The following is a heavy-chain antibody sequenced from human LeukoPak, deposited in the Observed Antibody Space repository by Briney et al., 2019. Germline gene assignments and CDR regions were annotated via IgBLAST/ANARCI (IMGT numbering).Heavy chain of an antibody. Sequence: GVSLRLSCAASGFTFDDYAMHWVRQAPGKGLEWVSGISWNSGSIGYADSVKGRFTISRDNAKNSLYLQMNSLRAEDTALYYCAKDTGWGQGTLVTVSS. CDR2: ISWNSGSI. J-gene: IGHJ4*02. CDR3: AKDTG. V-gene: IGHV3-9*01. CDR1: GFTFDDYA.